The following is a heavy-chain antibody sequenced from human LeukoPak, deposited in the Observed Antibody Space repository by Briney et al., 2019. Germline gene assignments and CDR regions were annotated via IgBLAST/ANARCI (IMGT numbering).Heavy chain of an antibody. J-gene: IGHJ5*02. D-gene: IGHD4-17*01. V-gene: IGHV4-34*01. CDR1: GGSFSGYH. Sequence: SETLSLTCAVYGGSFSGYHWSWIRQPPGKGLEWIGEINHSGSTYYNPSLKSRVTISVDRSKNQFSLKLSSVTAADTAVYYCATQRWEGVTTGWFDPWGQGTLVTVSS. CDR3: ATQRWEGVTTGWFDP. CDR2: INHSGST.